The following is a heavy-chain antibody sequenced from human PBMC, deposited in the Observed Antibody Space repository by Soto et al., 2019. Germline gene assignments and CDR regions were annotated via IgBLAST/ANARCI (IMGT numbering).Heavy chain of an antibody. CDR1: GGTFSSYA. J-gene: IGHJ6*02. Sequence: SVKVSCKVSGGTFSSYAISWVRQAPGQGLEWMGGIIPIFGTANYAQKFQGRVTITADESTSTAYMELSSLRSEDTAVYYCERDHSSSWPLYYYYYYGMDVWGQWTTVTVSS. CDR3: ERDHSSSWPLYYYYYYGMDV. D-gene: IGHD6-13*01. CDR2: IIPIFGTA. V-gene: IGHV1-69*13.